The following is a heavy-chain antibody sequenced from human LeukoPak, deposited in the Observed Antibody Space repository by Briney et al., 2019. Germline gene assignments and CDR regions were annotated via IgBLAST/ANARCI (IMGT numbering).Heavy chain of an antibody. D-gene: IGHD3-10*01. V-gene: IGHV1-2*02. Sequence: ASVKVSCKTSGYTFTGYYVHWVRQAPGQGLEWMGWINPNSGGTNYAQKFQGRVTMTRNTSISTAYMELSSLRSEDTAVYYCARCRGVWFDPWGQGTLVTVSS. CDR1: GYTFTGYY. J-gene: IGHJ5*02. CDR2: INPNSGGT. CDR3: ARCRGVWFDP.